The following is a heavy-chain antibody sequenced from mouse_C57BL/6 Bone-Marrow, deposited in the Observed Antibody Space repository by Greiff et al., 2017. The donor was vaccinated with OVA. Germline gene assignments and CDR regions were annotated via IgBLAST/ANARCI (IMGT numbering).Heavy chain of an antibody. Sequence: VQLQQSGPELVKPGASVKISCKASGYTFTDYYMNWVKQSHGKSLEWIGDINPNNGGTSYNQKFKGKATLTVDKSSSTAYMELRSLTSEDSAVYYFAISSSYYGRSHESFDARGTATPV. CDR3: AISSSYYGRSHESFDA. CDR1: GYTFTDYY. CDR2: INPNNGGT. J-gene: IGHJ1*03. V-gene: IGHV1-26*01. D-gene: IGHD1-1*01.